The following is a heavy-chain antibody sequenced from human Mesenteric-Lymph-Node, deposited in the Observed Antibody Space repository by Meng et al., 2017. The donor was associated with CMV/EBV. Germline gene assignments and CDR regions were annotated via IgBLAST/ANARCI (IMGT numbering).Heavy chain of an antibody. CDR2: INHSGST. D-gene: IGHD3-9*01. Sequence: QVQLHRAGAGLLKPSETLFCTCAFYGGSFSVYYWNLIRQSPEKWLEWIGEINHSGSTTYNPSFTSRIIISVDTSTNQISLNMSSVTAADTAVYYCARGSSYDILTGYFDYWGQGALVTVFS. CDR1: GGSFSVYY. J-gene: IGHJ4*02. CDR3: ARGSSYDILTGYFDY. V-gene: IGHV4-34*01.